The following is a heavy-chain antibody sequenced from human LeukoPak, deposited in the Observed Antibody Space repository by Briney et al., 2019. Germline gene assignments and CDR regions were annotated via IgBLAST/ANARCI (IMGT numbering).Heavy chain of an antibody. J-gene: IGHJ6*02. CDR3: AREGYCSGGSCYTSGDYYYGMDV. CDR2: MNPNSGNT. V-gene: IGHV1-8*01. Sequence: GASVKVSCKASGYTFTSYDINWARQATGQGLEWMGWMNPNSGNTGYAQKFQGRVTMTRNTSISTAYMELSSLRSEDTAAYYCAREGYCSGGSCYTSGDYYYGMDVWGQGTTVTVSS. CDR1: GYTFTSYD. D-gene: IGHD2-15*01.